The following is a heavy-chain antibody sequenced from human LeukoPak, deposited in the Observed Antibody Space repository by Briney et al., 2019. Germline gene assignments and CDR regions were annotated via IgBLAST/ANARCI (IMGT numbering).Heavy chain of an antibody. J-gene: IGHJ4*02. V-gene: IGHV1-8*01. D-gene: IGHD3-9*01. Sequence: ASVKVSCKASGYTFTSYDINWVRQATGQGLEWMGWMNPNSGNTGYSQKFQGRVTMTRNTSISTGYMELSRLRSEDTAVYYCARGTRGDILTGYSLGYWGQGTLVTVSS. CDR3: ARGTRGDILTGYSLGY. CDR2: MNPNSGNT. CDR1: GYTFTSYD.